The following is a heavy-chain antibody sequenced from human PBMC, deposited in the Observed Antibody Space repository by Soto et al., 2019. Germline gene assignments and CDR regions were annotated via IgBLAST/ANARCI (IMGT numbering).Heavy chain of an antibody. J-gene: IGHJ3*01. D-gene: IGHD1-7*01. V-gene: IGHV3-74*01. CDR1: EFTFRSYW. Sequence: GGSLRLSCAASEFTFRSYWMHWVRQSPGKGLVRVSRISGDGSSTTYADSVRGRFTISRDNAKNTVYLQMDSLRAEDTAVYYCARSLPGTYGAFDLWGQGTMVTVSS. CDR3: ARSLPGTYGAFDL. CDR2: ISGDGSST.